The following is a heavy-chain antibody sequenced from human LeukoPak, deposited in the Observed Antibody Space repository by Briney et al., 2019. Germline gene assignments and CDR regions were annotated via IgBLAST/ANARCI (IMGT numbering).Heavy chain of an antibody. Sequence: SVEVSCKTSGGTFSSSAITWVRQAPGQGLEWMGRIIPVLNITTYAQKFQGSVTITADTSTSTVYMELSSLRSEETAVYYCARDQGLTAPPPYGLDVWGQGTTVIVSS. J-gene: IGHJ6*02. V-gene: IGHV1-69*04. CDR3: ARDQGLTAPPPYGLDV. D-gene: IGHD5-18*01. CDR1: GGTFSSSA. CDR2: IIPVLNIT.